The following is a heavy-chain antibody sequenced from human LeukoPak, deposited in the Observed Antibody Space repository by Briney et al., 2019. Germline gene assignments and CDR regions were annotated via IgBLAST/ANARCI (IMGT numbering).Heavy chain of an antibody. J-gene: IGHJ1*01. D-gene: IGHD2-21*01. Sequence: GGSLRLSCAASGFTFDDYAMHWVRQAPGKGLECVSLISGDGGSTAYANSVKGRLTISRDSRTKSLYLQMNSLRTEDTALYYCAKDKSDGGATEYFQHWGQGTLVTVTS. CDR3: AKDKSDGGATEYFQH. CDR1: GFTFDDYA. CDR2: ISGDGGST. V-gene: IGHV3-43*02.